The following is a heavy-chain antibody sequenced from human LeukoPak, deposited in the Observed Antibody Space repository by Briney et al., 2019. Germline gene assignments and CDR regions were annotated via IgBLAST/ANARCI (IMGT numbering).Heavy chain of an antibody. CDR1: GYTLTELS. CDR3: AAMAAAGLNDAFDI. V-gene: IGHV1-24*01. J-gene: IGHJ3*02. D-gene: IGHD6-13*01. CDR2: FDPEDGET. Sequence: GASVKVSCKVSGYTLTELSMHWVRPAPGKGLEWMGGFDPEDGETIYAQKFQGRVTMTEDTSTDTAYMELSSLRSEDTAVYYCAAMAAAGLNDAFDIWGQGTMVTVSS.